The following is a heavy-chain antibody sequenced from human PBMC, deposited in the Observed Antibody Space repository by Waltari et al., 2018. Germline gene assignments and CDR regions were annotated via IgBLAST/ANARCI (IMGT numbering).Heavy chain of an antibody. J-gene: IGHJ6*02. CDR3: ATTVATMRRTYYYHGLDV. D-gene: IGHD5-12*01. V-gene: IGHV3-66*01. Sequence: EVQLVVSGGGLVQPGGSLRLSCAASGFTVGNNYMTWVRQAPGKGLEGVAIMFSGGNTYYADSVKGRFVSSRDTSKNMVFLQVNSLMVEDTAVYYCATTVATMRRTYYYHGLDVWGQGTTVTVSS. CDR1: GFTVGNNY. CDR2: MFSGGNT.